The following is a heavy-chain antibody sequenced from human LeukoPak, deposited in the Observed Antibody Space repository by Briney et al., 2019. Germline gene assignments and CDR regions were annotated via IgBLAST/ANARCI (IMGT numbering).Heavy chain of an antibody. D-gene: IGHD3-10*01. CDR1: GFTFSSYA. V-gene: IGHV3-23*01. J-gene: IGHJ4*02. CDR3: AKDVESGRSADY. Sequence: PGGSLRLSCAASGFTFSSYAMSWVRQAPGKGLEWVSAISGSGGSTYYADSVKGRFTLSRDNSMNTLYLQMNSLRAEDTAVYYCAKDVESGRSADYWGQGTLVTVSS. CDR2: ISGSGGST.